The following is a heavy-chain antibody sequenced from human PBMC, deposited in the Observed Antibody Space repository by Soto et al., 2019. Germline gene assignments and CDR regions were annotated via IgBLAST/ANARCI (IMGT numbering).Heavy chain of an antibody. J-gene: IGHJ4*02. CDR2: MSPKSGRT. V-gene: IGHV1-8*01. CDR3: ARGKCYTNDY. Sequence: QVQLVQSGAEVKKPGASVKVSCKTSGYTFSNYDINWVRQATGQELEWMGWMSPKSGRTGYAQKFQGRVTMTRNTSSSTAYMELSSLRSEDTAVYYRARGKCYTNDYWVQGTLVPVSS. D-gene: IGHD2-2*02. CDR1: GYTFSNYD.